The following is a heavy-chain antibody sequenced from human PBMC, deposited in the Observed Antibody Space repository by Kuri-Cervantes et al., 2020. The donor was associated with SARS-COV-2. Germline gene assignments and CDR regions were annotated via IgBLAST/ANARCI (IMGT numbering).Heavy chain of an antibody. CDR1: GYTFTGYY. Sequence: ASVKVSCKASGYTFTGYYMHGVRQAPGQGLEWMGWINPNSGGTNYAQKFQGRVTMTRDTSTSTVYMELSSLRSEDTAVYYCARGGWQSDYFDYWGQGTLVTVSS. CDR2: INPNSGGT. V-gene: IGHV1-2*02. CDR3: ARGGWQSDYFDY. D-gene: IGHD6-19*01. J-gene: IGHJ4*02.